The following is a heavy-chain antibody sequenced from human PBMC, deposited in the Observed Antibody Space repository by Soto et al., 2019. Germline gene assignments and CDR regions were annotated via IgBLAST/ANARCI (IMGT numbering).Heavy chain of an antibody. Sequence: GGSLSLSCATSGFTFTNYAMTWVRQGPGKGLEWVSSISAGGVSTYFADSVKGRFTISRDNSKNTLFLHMNSLRADDTAVYYCAKLYSGYSGYIHPWGQGTLVTVYS. D-gene: IGHD5-12*01. CDR2: ISAGGVST. CDR3: AKLYSGYSGYIHP. CDR1: GFTFTNYA. J-gene: IGHJ5*02. V-gene: IGHV3-23*01.